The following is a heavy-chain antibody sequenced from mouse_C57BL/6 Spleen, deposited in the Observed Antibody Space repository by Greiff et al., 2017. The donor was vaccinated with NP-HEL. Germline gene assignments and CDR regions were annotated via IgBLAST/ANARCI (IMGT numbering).Heavy chain of an antibody. CDR3: ARRGKAIDY. J-gene: IGHJ2*01. CDR1: GYTFTDYY. V-gene: IGHV1-19*01. CDR2: INPYNGGT. Sequence: DVKLVESGPVLVKPGASVKMSCKASGYTFTDYYMNWVKQSHGKSLEWIGVINPYNGGTSYNQKFKGKATLTVDKSSSTAYMELNSLTSEDSAVYYCARRGKAIDYWGQGTTLTVSS.